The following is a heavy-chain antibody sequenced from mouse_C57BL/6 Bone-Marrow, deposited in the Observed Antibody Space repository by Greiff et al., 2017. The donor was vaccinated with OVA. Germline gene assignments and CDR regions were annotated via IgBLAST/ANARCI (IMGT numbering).Heavy chain of an antibody. D-gene: IGHD1-1*01. CDR2: IYPGSGST. Sequence: VQLQQPGAELVKPGASVKMSCKASGYTFTSYWITWVKQRPGQGLEWIGDIYPGSGSTNYNEKFKSKATLTVDTSSSTAYMQLSSLTSEDSAVYYCARKGVYYGSSPFAYWGQGTLVTVSA. J-gene: IGHJ3*01. V-gene: IGHV1-55*01. CDR3: ARKGVYYGSSPFAY. CDR1: GYTFTSYW.